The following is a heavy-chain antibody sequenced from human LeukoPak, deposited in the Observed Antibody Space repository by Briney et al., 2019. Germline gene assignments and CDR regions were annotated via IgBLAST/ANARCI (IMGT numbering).Heavy chain of an antibody. J-gene: IGHJ3*02. D-gene: IGHD7-27*01. Sequence: ASVKVSCKASGYTFITYSFSWVRQAPGQGLEWMGWTDHSDNTNSAQKLQGRITMTTDTSTSTAYMELRSLRSDDTAVYYCARLGRGGAFDIWGQGPWSPSLQ. CDR2: TDHSDNT. CDR3: ARLGRGGAFDI. V-gene: IGHV1-18*01. CDR1: GYTFITYS.